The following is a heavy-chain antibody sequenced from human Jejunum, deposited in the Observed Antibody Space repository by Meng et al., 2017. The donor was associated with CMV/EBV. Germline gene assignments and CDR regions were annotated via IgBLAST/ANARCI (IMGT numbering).Heavy chain of an antibody. V-gene: IGHV4-30-4*08. Sequence: SGSSIRGCDYYWTWIRQPPGKGLEWIAYMFYSGATYYHPSLQSRVTISVDTSKNQFSLKLSSVTAADTAVYSCAARGGITGATSLGYWGQGTLVTVSS. J-gene: IGHJ4*02. CDR3: AARGGITGATSLGY. CDR2: MFYSGAT. CDR1: GSSIRGCDYY. D-gene: IGHD1-20*01.